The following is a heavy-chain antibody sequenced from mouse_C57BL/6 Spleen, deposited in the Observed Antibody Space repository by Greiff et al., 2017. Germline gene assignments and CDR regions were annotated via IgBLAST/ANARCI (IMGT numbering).Heavy chain of an antibody. D-gene: IGHD1-1*01. CDR3: ARTVVATDWYVGV. V-gene: IGHV1-64*01. Sequence: QVQLQQPGAELVKPGASVKLSCKASGYTFTSYWMHWVKQRPGQGLEWIGMIHPNSGSTNYNEKFKSKATLTVDKSSSTAYMQLSSLTSEDSAVYYCARTVVATDWYVGVWGTGTTVTVAT. J-gene: IGHJ1*03. CDR1: GYTFTSYW. CDR2: IHPNSGST.